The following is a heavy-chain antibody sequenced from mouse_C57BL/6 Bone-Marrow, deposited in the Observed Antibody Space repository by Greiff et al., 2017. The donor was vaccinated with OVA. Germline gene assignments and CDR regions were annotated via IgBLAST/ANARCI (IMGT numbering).Heavy chain of an antibody. CDR3: AREGGLGQGYAMDY. Sequence: DVHLVESGGGLVQPGGSLKLSCAASGFTFSDYGMAWVRQAPRKGPEWVAFISNLAYSIYYADTVTGRFTISRENAKNTLYLEMSSLRSEDTAMYYCAREGGLGQGYAMDYWGQGTSVTVSS. V-gene: IGHV5-15*01. J-gene: IGHJ4*01. CDR2: ISNLAYSI. D-gene: IGHD4-1*01. CDR1: GFTFSDYG.